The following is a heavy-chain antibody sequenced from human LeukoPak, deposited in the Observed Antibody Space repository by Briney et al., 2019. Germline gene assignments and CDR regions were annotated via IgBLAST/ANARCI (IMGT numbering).Heavy chain of an antibody. V-gene: IGHV3-30*04. CDR1: GFTFSSYA. Sequence: GGSLRLSCAASGFTFSSYAMHWVRQAPGKGLEWVAVISYDGSNKYYADSVKGRFTISRDNSKNTLCLQMNSLRAEDTAVYYCARTKMTTIFWVIDYWGQGTLVTVSS. J-gene: IGHJ4*02. CDR3: ARTKMTTIFWVIDY. D-gene: IGHD3-9*01. CDR2: ISYDGSNK.